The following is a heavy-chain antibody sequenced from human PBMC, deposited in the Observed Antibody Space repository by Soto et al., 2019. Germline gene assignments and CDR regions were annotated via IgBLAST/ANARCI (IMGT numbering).Heavy chain of an antibody. CDR3: VRDPLRGWQQLVLVHYYGMDV. D-gene: IGHD6-13*01. V-gene: IGHV1-18*01. CDR2: MNAYNGNT. CDR1: GYTFTSYD. Sequence: ASVKVSCKASGYTFTSYDINWVRQATGQGLEWMGWMNAYNGNTNYAQKLQGRVTMTTDTSTSTAYMELRSLRSDDTAVYYCVRDPLRGWQQLVLVHYYGMDVWGQGTTVTVSS. J-gene: IGHJ6*02.